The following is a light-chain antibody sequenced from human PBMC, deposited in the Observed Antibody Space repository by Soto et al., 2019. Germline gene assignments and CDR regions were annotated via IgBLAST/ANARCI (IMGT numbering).Light chain of an antibody. CDR2: DAS. CDR1: QSVRSER. V-gene: IGKV3-20*01. Sequence: EIVLTQSPDTLSWSPGERATLSCRASQSVRSERLAWYQHKRGQAPRLVIFDASSRATGIPERFSGSGSGTDFTLTITRLEPEDFAVYFCQQYDVSPITFGLGTRLEIK. CDR3: QQYDVSPIT. J-gene: IGKJ5*01.